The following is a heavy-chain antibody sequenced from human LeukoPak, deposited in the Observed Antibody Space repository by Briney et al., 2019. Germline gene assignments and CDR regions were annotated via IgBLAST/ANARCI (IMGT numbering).Heavy chain of an antibody. CDR2: ISSSGSTI. CDR1: GFTFSDYY. CDR3: ARDLNVWGSYRYPGDAFDI. J-gene: IGHJ3*02. Sequence: GGSLRLSCAASGFTFSDYYMSWIRQAPGKGLEWVSYISSSGSTIYYADSVKGRFTISRDNAKNSLYLQMNSLRAEDTAVYYCARDLNVWGSYRYPGDAFDIWGQGTMVTVSS. D-gene: IGHD3-16*02. V-gene: IGHV3-11*01.